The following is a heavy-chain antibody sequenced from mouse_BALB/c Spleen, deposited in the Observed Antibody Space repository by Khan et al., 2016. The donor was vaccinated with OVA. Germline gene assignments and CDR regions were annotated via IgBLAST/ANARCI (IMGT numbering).Heavy chain of an antibody. Sequence: QVQLKQSGPGLVAPSQSLSITCTVSGFSLNGYGVNWVRQPPGKGLEWLGMIWGDGSINYHSVLKSRLSISKDNSKSQVFLKLHSLQTDDTATYYCAKLRVFYFDYWGQGTTLTVSS. J-gene: IGHJ2*01. CDR3: AKLRVFYFDY. V-gene: IGHV2-3*01. CDR1: GFSLNGYG. CDR2: IWGDGSI.